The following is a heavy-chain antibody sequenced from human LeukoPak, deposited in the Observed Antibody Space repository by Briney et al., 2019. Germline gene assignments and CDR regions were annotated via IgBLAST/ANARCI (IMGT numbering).Heavy chain of an antibody. CDR1: GFTFSSDW. V-gene: IGHV3-74*01. Sequence: GRSPRLSCAASGFTFSSDWIHWVRQAPGKGLVWVSRINIDGSITRYGDSVKGGFTISRDNAENTLHLQMNRLRAEATAVYYCARDNNSDWFDSWGQGTLVTVSS. CDR3: ARDNNSDWFDS. J-gene: IGHJ5*01. D-gene: IGHD1-20*01. CDR2: INIDGSIT.